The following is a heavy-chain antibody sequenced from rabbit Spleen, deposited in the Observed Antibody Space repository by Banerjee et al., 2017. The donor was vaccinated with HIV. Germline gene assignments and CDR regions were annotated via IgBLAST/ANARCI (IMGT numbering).Heavy chain of an antibody. CDR1: GFSFSSTYW. CDR2: INTGCSGTT. V-gene: IGHV1S45*01. CDR3: ARSYAGKAITSLNL. D-gene: IGHD4-2*01. J-gene: IGHJ4*01. Sequence: EESGGGLVQPEGSLTLTCTASGFSFSSTYWICWVRQAPGKGLEWIGCINTGCSGTTYYASWAKGRFTISKTSSTTVTLQMTSLTAADTATYFCARSYAGKAITSLNLWGPGTLVTV.